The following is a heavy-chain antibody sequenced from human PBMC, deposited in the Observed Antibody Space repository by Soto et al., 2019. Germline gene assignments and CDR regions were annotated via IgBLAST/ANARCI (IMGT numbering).Heavy chain of an antibody. V-gene: IGHV3-21*01. Sequence: GGSLRLSCAASGFTFSSYSMNWVRQAPGKGLEWVSSISSSSSYIYYADSVKGRFTISRDNAKSSRYLQMNSLRDEDTAVYYCARDYEYWSGYYKGFDYWGQGTLVTVSS. J-gene: IGHJ4*02. CDR1: GFTFSSYS. D-gene: IGHD3-3*01. CDR3: ARDYEYWSGYYKGFDY. CDR2: ISSSSSYI.